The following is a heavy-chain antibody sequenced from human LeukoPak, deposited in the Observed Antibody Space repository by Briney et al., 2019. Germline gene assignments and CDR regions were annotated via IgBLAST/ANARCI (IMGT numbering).Heavy chain of an antibody. CDR1: GGSFSGYY. CDR2: INHSGST. CDR3: ARGHSSSWAETYYFDY. J-gene: IGHJ4*02. Sequence: SETLSLTCAVYGGSFSGYYWSWIRQPPGKGLEWIGEINHSGSTNYNPSLKSRVTMSVDTSKNQFSLKLSSVTAADTAVYYCARGHSSSWAETYYFDYWGQGTLVTVSS. D-gene: IGHD6-13*01. V-gene: IGHV4-34*01.